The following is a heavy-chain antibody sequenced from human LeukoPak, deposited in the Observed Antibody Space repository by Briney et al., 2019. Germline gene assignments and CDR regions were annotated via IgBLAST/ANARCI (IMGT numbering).Heavy chain of an antibody. CDR1: GGSISSSSYY. Sequence: SETLSLTCTVSGGSISSSSYYWGWIRQPPGKGLEWIGSIYYSGSTYYNPFLKSRVTISVDTSKNQFSLKLSSVTAADTAVYYCASLYDSSGYGYYYMDVWGKGTTVTVSS. CDR2: IYYSGST. V-gene: IGHV4-39*01. CDR3: ASLYDSSGYGYYYMDV. D-gene: IGHD3-22*01. J-gene: IGHJ6*03.